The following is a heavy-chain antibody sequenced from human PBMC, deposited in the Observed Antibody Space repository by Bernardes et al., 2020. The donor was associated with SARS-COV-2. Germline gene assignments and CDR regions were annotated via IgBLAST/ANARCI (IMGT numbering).Heavy chain of an antibody. CDR1: GFTISAYT. CDR3: TRGDLPYYYGMDA. V-gene: IGHV3-21*01. Sequence: GSLRLSCAVSGFTISAYTLNWVRQAPGKGLEWVSSVSSTITSIYYADSVKGRFTISRDDAKNSLYLQINSLRAEDTAVYYCTRGDLPYYYGMDAWGQGTTVTVS. J-gene: IGHJ6*02. CDR2: VSSTITSI.